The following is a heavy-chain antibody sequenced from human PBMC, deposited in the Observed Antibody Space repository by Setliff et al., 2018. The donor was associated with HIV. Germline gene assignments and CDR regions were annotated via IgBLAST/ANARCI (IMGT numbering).Heavy chain of an antibody. CDR3: ARSRGRWQLVIYY. CDR1: GGSISSGGYY. D-gene: IGHD6-6*01. V-gene: IGHV4-31*03. Sequence: SETLSLTCTVSGGSISSGGYYWSWIRQHPGKGLEWIGYIYYSGSTYYNPSLKSRVSISVDTSNNQFSLKLSSVTAADTAMYYCARSRGRWQLVIYYWGQGTLVTVSS. CDR2: IYYSGST. J-gene: IGHJ4*02.